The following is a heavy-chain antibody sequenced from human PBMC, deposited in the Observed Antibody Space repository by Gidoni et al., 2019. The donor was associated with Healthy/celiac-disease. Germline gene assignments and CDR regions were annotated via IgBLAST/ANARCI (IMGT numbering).Heavy chain of an antibody. V-gene: IGHV1-69*01. CDR1: GGTFSSDA. CDR2: IIPIVGTA. Sequence: QVQLVQSGAEVKKPGSSVKVSCKASGGTFSSDAISWVRQAPGQGLEWMGGIIPIVGTANYAQKFQGRVTITADESTTTAYMELSSLRSEDTAVYYCARDPTQSTRWYGVGIDYWGQGTLVTVSS. J-gene: IGHJ4*02. CDR3: ARDPTQSTRWYGVGIDY. D-gene: IGHD2-15*01.